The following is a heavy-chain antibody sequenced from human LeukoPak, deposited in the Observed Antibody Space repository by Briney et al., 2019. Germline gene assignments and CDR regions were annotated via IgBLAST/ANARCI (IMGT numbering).Heavy chain of an antibody. CDR1: GYSFTSYW. CDR2: IYPGDSDT. CDR3: ARLNPNTAMVAYSLRTYYYYYYMDV. Sequence: GESLKISCKGSGYSFTSYWIGWVRQMPGKGLEWMGIIYPGDSDTRYSPSFQGQVTISADKSISTAYLQWSSLKASDTAMYYCARLNPNTAMVAYSLRTYYYYYYMDVWGKGTTVTVSS. J-gene: IGHJ6*03. V-gene: IGHV5-51*01. D-gene: IGHD5-18*01.